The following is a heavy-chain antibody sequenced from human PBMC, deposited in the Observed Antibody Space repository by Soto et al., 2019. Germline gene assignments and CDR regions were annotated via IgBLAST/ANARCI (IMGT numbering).Heavy chain of an antibody. CDR1: GYTFTSYG. CDR2: ISAYNGNT. V-gene: IGHV1-18*04. Sequence: GASVKVSCKASGYTFTSYGISWVRQAPGQGLEWMGWISAYNGNTNYAQKLQGRVTMTTDTSTSTAYMELRSLRSDDTAVYYCARSYYYDSSGYFDYWGQGTLVTGSS. J-gene: IGHJ4*02. CDR3: ARSYYYDSSGYFDY. D-gene: IGHD3-22*01.